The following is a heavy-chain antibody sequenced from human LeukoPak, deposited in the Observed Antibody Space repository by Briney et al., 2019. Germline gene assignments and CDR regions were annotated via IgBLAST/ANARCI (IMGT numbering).Heavy chain of an antibody. V-gene: IGHV1-2*02. CDR1: RYTFTGYY. J-gene: IGHJ4*02. CDR3: ARDQYNSLGDY. D-gene: IGHD5-24*01. CDR2: INPNSGGT. Sequence: ASVKVSCKASRYTFTGYYMHWVRQAPGQGLAWMGWINPNSGGTNYAQKFQGRVTMTRDTSIGTAYMELSRLRADDTAVYYCARDQYNSLGDYWGQGTLVTVSS.